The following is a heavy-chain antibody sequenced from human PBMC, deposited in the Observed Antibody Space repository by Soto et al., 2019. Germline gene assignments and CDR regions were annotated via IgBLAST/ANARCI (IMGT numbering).Heavy chain of an antibody. CDR1: GGSISSYY. V-gene: IGHV4-59*08. J-gene: IGHJ4*02. D-gene: IGHD6-19*01. Sequence: SETLSLTCTVSGGSISSYYWSWIRQPPGKGLEWIGYIYYSGSTNYNPSLKSRVTISVDTSKNQFSLKLSSVTAADTAVYYCARADSSGWLTYWGQGTLVTVSS. CDR3: ARADSSGWLTY. CDR2: IYYSGST.